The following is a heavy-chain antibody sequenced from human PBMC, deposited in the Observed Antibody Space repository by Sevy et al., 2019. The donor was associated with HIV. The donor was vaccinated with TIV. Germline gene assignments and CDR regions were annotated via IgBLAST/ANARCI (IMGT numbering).Heavy chain of an antibody. V-gene: IGHV3-30*04. D-gene: IGHD3-22*01. Sequence: GGYLRLSCTASGFTFSTYAMYWVRQAPGKGLEWVAVISDDGNNKDYADSVKGRFTDSRDNSKNTLYLQMYSLRAEDTAVYYCASHYYDTTGYYYPLDYWGQGTLVTVSS. CDR3: ASHYYDTTGYYYPLDY. CDR2: ISDDGNNK. CDR1: GFTFSTYA. J-gene: IGHJ4*02.